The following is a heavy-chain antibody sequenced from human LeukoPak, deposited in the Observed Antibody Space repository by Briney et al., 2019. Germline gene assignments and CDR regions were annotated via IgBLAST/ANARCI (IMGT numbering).Heavy chain of an antibody. Sequence: GASVKVSCKASAYSFTDYYIHWVLQAPAQGPEGVGRMNPNTGVKHYAQILKGRVTITRDTSISTAYLELSRLGADDTSGYYCAGSSANNDLDSSACYCGDYWGQGTLVTVSS. CDR1: AYSFTDYY. CDR2: MNPNTGVK. J-gene: IGHJ4*02. CDR3: AGSSANNDLDSSACYCGDY. D-gene: IGHD6-19*01. V-gene: IGHV1-2*06.